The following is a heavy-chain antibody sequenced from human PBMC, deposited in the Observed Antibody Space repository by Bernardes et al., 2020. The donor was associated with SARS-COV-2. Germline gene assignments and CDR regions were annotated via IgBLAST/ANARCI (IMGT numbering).Heavy chain of an antibody. CDR3: ARGSKYTSGLRWFDP. CDR1: GYSFTSYW. D-gene: IGHD6-19*01. V-gene: IGHV5-51*01. Sequence: GESLKISCKGSGYSFTSYWIAWVRQMPGKGLEWMGIIYPSDSDTRYSPSFEGQVTISADKSITTAYLQWSSLKASDTAMYYCARGSKYTSGLRWFDPWGQGTLVTVSS. J-gene: IGHJ5*02. CDR2: IYPSDSDT.